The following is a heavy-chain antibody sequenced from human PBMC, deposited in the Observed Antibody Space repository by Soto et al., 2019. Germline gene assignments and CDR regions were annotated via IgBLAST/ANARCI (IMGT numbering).Heavy chain of an antibody. J-gene: IGHJ4*02. CDR2: LSDSGDSI. Sequence: EVQLLESGGGLVQPGGSLRLSCTASGFTFSSHAMTWVRQAPGKGLEWVSGLSDSGDSIYYADSLKGRFTISRDNSMNTLYLQMNTLRAEDTAIYYCAKVSSSWYAGFFDLWGQGTLVTVSS. V-gene: IGHV3-23*01. CDR3: AKVSSSWYAGFFDL. D-gene: IGHD6-13*01. CDR1: GFTFSSHA.